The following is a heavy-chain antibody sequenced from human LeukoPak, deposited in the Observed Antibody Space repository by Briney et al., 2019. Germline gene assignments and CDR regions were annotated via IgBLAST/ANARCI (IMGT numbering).Heavy chain of an antibody. V-gene: IGHV3-23*01. CDR2: ISGSGGST. Sequence: GGSLRLSCAASGFTFNNYAMTWVRQAPGKGLEWVSTISGSGGSTYYADSVKGRFTISRDNSKNTLYLQMNSLRGEDTAVYYCAKDAGGIIGTTSDYWGQGTLVTVSS. J-gene: IGHJ4*02. CDR1: GFTFNNYA. CDR3: AKDAGGIIGTTSDY. D-gene: IGHD1-7*01.